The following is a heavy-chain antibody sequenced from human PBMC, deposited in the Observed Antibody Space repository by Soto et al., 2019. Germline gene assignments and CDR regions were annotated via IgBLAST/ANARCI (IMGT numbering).Heavy chain of an antibody. D-gene: IGHD6-13*01. CDR2: ISGRGDNT. V-gene: IGHV3-23*01. Sequence: GGSLRLSCAASGFTFSSYAMSWVRQAPGKGLEWVSAISGRGDNTYYADSVKGRFTISRDNSKNTLYLQMNSLRAEDTAVYYCAISRYSSSWYYFDYWGQGTLVTVSS. CDR3: AISRYSSSWYYFDY. J-gene: IGHJ4*02. CDR1: GFTFSSYA.